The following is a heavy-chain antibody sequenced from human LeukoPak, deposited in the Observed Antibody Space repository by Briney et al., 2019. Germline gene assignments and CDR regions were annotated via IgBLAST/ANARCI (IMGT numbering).Heavy chain of an antibody. CDR2: IYPGDSDT. CDR3: ARPPYCSSTSCYPFDY. V-gene: IGHV5-51*01. Sequence: WIPQPAGQGLESKGIIYPGDSDTRYIRSFQGQVTISADKSISTAYLQWSSLKASGTAVYYCARPPYCSSTSCYPFDYWGQGTLVTVSS. D-gene: IGHD2-2*01. J-gene: IGHJ4*02.